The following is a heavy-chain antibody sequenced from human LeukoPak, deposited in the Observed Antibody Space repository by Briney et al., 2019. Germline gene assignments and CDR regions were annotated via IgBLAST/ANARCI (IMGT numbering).Heavy chain of an antibody. CDR2: ISSSSSYI. D-gene: IGHD1-26*01. CDR3: ASEVGATPDDY. Sequence: TGGSLRLSCAASGFTFSSYSMNWVRQAPGKGLEWVSTISSSSSYIYYADSVKGRFTISRDNAKNSLYLQMNSLRAEDTAVYYCASEVGATPDDYWGQGTLVTVSS. J-gene: IGHJ4*02. CDR1: GFTFSSYS. V-gene: IGHV3-21*01.